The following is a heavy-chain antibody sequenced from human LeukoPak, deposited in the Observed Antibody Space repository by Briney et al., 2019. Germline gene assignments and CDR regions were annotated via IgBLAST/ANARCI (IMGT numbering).Heavy chain of an antibody. J-gene: IGHJ4*02. CDR1: GGSFSRYS. Sequence: SETLSLTCTVSGGSFSRYSWIWIRQPAGKGLEWIGRIYTSESTYYNPSLKSRVTISVDKSKDQFSLKLSSVTAADTAVYYCARVGSGDYSPFDYWGQGTLVTVSS. CDR2: IYTSEST. V-gene: IGHV4-4*07. D-gene: IGHD1-26*01. CDR3: ARVGSGDYSPFDY.